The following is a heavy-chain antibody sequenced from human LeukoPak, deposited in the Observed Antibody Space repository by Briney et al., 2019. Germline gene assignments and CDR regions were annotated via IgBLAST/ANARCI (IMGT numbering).Heavy chain of an antibody. Sequence: SETLSLTCTVSGGSISSYYWSWIRQPPGKGLEWIGYIYYSGSTNYNPSLKGRVTISVDTSKNQFSLKLSSVTAADTAVYYCARRAGWLQFYFWFGPWGQGTLVTVSS. D-gene: IGHD5-24*01. V-gene: IGHV4-59*12. CDR2: IYYSGST. J-gene: IGHJ5*02. CDR1: GGSISSYY. CDR3: ARRAGWLQFYFWFGP.